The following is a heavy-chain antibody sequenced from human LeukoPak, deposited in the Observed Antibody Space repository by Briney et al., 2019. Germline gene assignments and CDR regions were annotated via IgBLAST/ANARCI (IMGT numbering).Heavy chain of an antibody. CDR3: ARSSSSSLDY. CDR2: ISSDSSTI. J-gene: IGHJ4*02. D-gene: IGHD6-6*01. CDR1: GFTFNSYN. Sequence: GGSLRLSCAASGFTFNSYNMNWVRQAPGKGLEWISYISSDSSTIFYADSVKGRFTISRDNVKNSLFLQLNSLRDEDTAVYYCARSSSSSLDYWGQGTLVTVSS. V-gene: IGHV3-48*02.